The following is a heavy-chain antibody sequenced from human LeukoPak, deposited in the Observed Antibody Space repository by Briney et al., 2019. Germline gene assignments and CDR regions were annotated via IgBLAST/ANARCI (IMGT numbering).Heavy chain of an antibody. D-gene: IGHD3-10*02. Sequence: GGSLRLSCEASGFTFSAYAMTWVRQAPGKGLEWVSYIGSDNKPHYSESVKGRFAISRDNSKNTLFLQLHNLRVEDTALYYCARDLHYYVATDVWGQGTTVSVSS. V-gene: IGHV3-23*01. CDR3: ARDLHYYVATDV. CDR1: GFTFSAYA. J-gene: IGHJ6*02. CDR2: IGSDNKP.